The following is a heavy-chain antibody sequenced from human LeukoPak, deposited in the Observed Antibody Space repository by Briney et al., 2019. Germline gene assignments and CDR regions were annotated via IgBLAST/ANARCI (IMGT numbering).Heavy chain of an antibody. V-gene: IGHV4-38-2*02. CDR3: ARDHGSSSEDY. J-gene: IGHJ4*02. Sequence: SETLSLTCTVSGYSISSCYYWAWLRPPPGKGLGWIGRIYHTGSTYHNPSLKSLVTISVDTSKTQFSLKLNSVTVADTAVYYCARDHGSSSEDYWGQGTLVTVSS. D-gene: IGHD6-13*01. CDR1: GYSISSCYY. CDR2: IYHTGST.